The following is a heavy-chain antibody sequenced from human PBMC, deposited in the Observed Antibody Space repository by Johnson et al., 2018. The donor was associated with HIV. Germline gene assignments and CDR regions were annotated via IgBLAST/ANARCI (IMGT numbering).Heavy chain of an antibody. CDR3: TRDRIQIWSYVGTFDI. V-gene: IGHV3-30*03. D-gene: IGHD5-18*01. CDR2: IKQDGSEK. Sequence: QVQLVESGGGVVQPGRSLRLSCAASGFTFSSYGMHWVRQAPGKGLEWVANIKQDGSEKYYVDSVKGRFTISRDNSKNTLYLQMNSLRAEDTAVYYCTRDRIQIWSYVGTFDIWGQGTMVTVSS. CDR1: GFTFSSYG. J-gene: IGHJ3*02.